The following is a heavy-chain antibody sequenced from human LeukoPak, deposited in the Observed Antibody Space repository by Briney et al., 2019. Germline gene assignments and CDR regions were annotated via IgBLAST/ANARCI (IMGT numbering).Heavy chain of an antibody. D-gene: IGHD1-26*01. J-gene: IGHJ3*02. V-gene: IGHV4-59*08. CDR3: ASTNYWRELHAFDI. CDR1: GGSISSYY. Sequence: SETLSLTCTVSGGSISSYYWSWIRQPPGKGLEWIGYIYYSGSTNYNPSLKSRVTISVDTSKNQFSLKLSSVTAADTAVYYCASTNYWRELHAFDIWGQGTMVTVSS. CDR2: IYYSGST.